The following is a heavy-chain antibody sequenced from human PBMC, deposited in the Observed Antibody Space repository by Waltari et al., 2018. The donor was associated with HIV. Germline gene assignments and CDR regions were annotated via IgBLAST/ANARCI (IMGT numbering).Heavy chain of an antibody. CDR3: ARQQYCSGGSCPYNWFDP. Sequence: QLQLQESGPGLVKPSETLSLTCTVSGGSISSSSYYWGWLRQPPGKGREWIGSIYYSGSTYYNPSLKSRVTISVDTSKNQFSLKLSSVTAADTAVYYCARQQYCSGGSCPYNWFDPWGQGTLVTVSS. J-gene: IGHJ5*02. CDR2: IYYSGST. CDR1: GGSISSSSYY. V-gene: IGHV4-39*01. D-gene: IGHD2-15*01.